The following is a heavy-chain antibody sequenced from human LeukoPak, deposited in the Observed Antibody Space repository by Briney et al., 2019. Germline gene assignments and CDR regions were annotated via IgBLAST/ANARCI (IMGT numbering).Heavy chain of an antibody. D-gene: IGHD2-21*02. J-gene: IGHJ4*02. V-gene: IGHV3-33*01. CDR1: GFTFSSYG. Sequence: PGGSLRLSCEASGFTFSSYGMHWVRQAPGKGLEWVALIWYDGSNEYYTDSVKGRFTISRDNSKNTLYLQINSPRAEDTAVYFCARGDMVTYVYYFDYWGQGILVTVSS. CDR2: IWYDGSNE. CDR3: ARGDMVTYVYYFDY.